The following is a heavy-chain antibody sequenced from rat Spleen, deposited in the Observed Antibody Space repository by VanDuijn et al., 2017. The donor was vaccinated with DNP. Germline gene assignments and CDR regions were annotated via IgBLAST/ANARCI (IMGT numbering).Heavy chain of an antibody. CDR2: ISYDGGST. D-gene: IGHD1-3*01. Sequence: EVQLVESGGGLVQPGRSLKLSCAASGFTFSDYYMAWVRQAPTKGLEWVASISYDGGSTYYRDSVKGRFTISRDNAKSSLYLQMDSLRSEDTATYYCARHANYGSLVYAMDAWGQGTSVTVSS. V-gene: IGHV5-20*01. CDR1: GFTFSDYY. CDR3: ARHANYGSLVYAMDA. J-gene: IGHJ4*01.